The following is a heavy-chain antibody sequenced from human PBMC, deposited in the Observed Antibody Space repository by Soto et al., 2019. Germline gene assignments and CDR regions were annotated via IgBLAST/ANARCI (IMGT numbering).Heavy chain of an antibody. J-gene: IGHJ3*02. CDR2: INPNSGGT. V-gene: IGHV1-2*04. Sequence: ASVKVSCKASGYTFTGYYMHWVRQAPGQGLEWMGWINPNSGGTNYAQKFQGWVTMTRDTSISTAYMELSRLRSDDTAVYYCARGYSSGWPGNXFDSWGQGTMVTVSS. D-gene: IGHD6-19*01. CDR1: GYTFTGYY. CDR3: ARGYSSGWPGNXFDS.